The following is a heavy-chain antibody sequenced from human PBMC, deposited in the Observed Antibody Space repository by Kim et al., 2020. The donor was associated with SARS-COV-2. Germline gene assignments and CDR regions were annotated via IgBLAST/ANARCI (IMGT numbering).Heavy chain of an antibody. CDR2: ISWNSGSI. J-gene: IGHJ3*02. Sequence: GGSLRLSCAASGFTFDDYAMHWVRQAPGKGLEWVSGISWNSGSIGYADSVKGRFTISRDNAKNSLYLQMNSLRAEDTALYYCANLRTQRYYDFYAFDIWGQGTMVTVSS. V-gene: IGHV3-9*01. D-gene: IGHD3-3*01. CDR3: ANLRTQRYYDFYAFDI. CDR1: GFTFDDYA.